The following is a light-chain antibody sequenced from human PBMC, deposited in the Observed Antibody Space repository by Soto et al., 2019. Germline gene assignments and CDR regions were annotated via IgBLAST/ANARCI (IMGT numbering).Light chain of an antibody. CDR1: SGDTGSYNR. CDR3: SSYTNINTRACV. Sequence: QSVLTQPASVSVSPGQSITISCTGTSGDTGSYNRVSWYQQHPGKAPKLIIYEVTDRPSGVSNRFSGSKSGNTASLTISGLQAEDEAEYYCSSYTNINTRACVFGTGTKVTVL. V-gene: IGLV2-14*01. J-gene: IGLJ1*01. CDR2: EVT.